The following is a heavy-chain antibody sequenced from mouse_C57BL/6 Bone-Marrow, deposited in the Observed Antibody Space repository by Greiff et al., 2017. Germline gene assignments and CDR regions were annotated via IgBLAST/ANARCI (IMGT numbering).Heavy chain of an antibody. V-gene: IGHV1-81*01. Sequence: QVQLKESGAELARPGASVKLSCKASGYTFTSYGISWVKQRTGQGLEWIGEIYPRSGNTYYNEKFKGKATLTADKSSSTAYMELRSLTSEDSAVYCCARKDYYYGSSGYYYAMDYWGQGTSVTVSS. D-gene: IGHD1-1*01. J-gene: IGHJ4*01. CDR2: IYPRSGNT. CDR3: ARKDYYYGSSGYYYAMDY. CDR1: GYTFTSYG.